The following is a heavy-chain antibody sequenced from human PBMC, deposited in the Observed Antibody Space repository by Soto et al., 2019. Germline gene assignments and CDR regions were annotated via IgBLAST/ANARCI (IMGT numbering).Heavy chain of an antibody. CDR2: ISGDGSFT. Sequence: PGGSLRLSCGASGFTFSNYWMHWVRQAPGEGLVWVSRISGDGSFTRFADSVKGRFTISRDNAKNTMSLQMNSLRVDDTAVYYCARVGGGAGNFDYWGQGTLVTVSS. CDR3: ARVGGGAGNFDY. CDR1: GFTFSNYW. J-gene: IGHJ4*02. D-gene: IGHD2-21*01. V-gene: IGHV3-74*01.